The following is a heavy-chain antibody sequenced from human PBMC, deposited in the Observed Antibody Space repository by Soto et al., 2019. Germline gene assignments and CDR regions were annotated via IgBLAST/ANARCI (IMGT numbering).Heavy chain of an antibody. J-gene: IGHJ4*02. CDR3: ASVKGRGYSSSSDYDS. D-gene: IGHD6-6*01. Sequence: PSQTLSLTCAISGDSVSSNSAAWNWIRQSPSRGLEWLGRTYYRSKWYNDYAVSVKSRITINPDTSKNQFSLQLNSVTPEDTAVYYCASVKGRGYSSSSDYDSWGQGTLVSVPQ. CDR1: GDSVSSNSAA. CDR2: TYYRSKWYN. V-gene: IGHV6-1*01.